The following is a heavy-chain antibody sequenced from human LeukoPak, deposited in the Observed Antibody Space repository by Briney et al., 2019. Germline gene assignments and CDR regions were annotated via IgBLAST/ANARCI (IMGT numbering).Heavy chain of an antibody. D-gene: IGHD1-26*01. CDR3: ARVVGGVPF. J-gene: IGHJ4*02. Sequence: PGGSLRLSCAASGFSFSDYRMHWVRQAPGKGLVWVSRIDSDVSVTTYADSVKSRFTISRDNAKNTLFLQMNSLRAEDTAVYYCARVVGGVPFWGQGTLVTVSS. V-gene: IGHV3-74*01. CDR2: IDSDVSVT. CDR1: GFSFSDYR.